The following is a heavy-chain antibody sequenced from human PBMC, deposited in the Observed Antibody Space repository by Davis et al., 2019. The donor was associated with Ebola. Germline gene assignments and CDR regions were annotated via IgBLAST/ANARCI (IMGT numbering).Heavy chain of an antibody. J-gene: IGHJ3*02. V-gene: IGHV6-1*01. CDR3: ARGFFRDGFDI. CDR1: GDSVSSGG. Sequence: HSQTLSLTCAISGDSVSSGGWNWIRQSPSRGLEWLGRTYYNSKWYNDYAASVKSRITINPDTSKNQFSLQLNSVTPEDTAVYYCARGFFRDGFDIWGQGTMITVSS. CDR2: TYYNSKWYN. D-gene: IGHD3-3*01.